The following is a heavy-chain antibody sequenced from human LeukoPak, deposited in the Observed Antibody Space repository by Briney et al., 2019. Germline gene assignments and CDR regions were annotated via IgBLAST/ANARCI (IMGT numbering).Heavy chain of an antibody. V-gene: IGHV3-66*01. CDR3: ASGLRNFDY. J-gene: IGHJ4*02. CDR1: GFTVSSNH. Sequence: GGSLRLSCAASGFTVSSNHSSWVRQAPGKGLEWVAIIYSGGSTYYADSVKDRFTISRDNSKNTVYLQMNSLRDEDTAVYYCASGLRNFDYWGQGTLVTVSS. CDR2: IYSGGST. D-gene: IGHD5/OR15-5a*01.